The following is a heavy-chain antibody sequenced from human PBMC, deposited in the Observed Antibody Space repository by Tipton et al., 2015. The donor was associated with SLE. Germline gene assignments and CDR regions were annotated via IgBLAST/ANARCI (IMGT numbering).Heavy chain of an antibody. CDR2: IIPIFGTA. CDR3: AREGDRIVGATGDFDY. CDR1: GGTFSSYA. V-gene: IGHV1-69*01. Sequence: QVQLVQSGAEVKKPGSSVKVSCKASGGTFSSYAISWVRQAPGQGLEWMGGIIPIFGTANYAQKFQGRVTITADVSTSTAYMELSSLRSEDTAVYYCAREGDRIVGATGDFDYWGQGTLVTVSS. D-gene: IGHD1-26*01. J-gene: IGHJ4*02.